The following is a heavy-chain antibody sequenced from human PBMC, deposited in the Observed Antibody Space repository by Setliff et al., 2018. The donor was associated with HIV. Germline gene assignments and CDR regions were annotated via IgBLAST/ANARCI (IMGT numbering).Heavy chain of an antibody. D-gene: IGHD6-19*01. CDR1: GDSISSYY. J-gene: IGHJ1*01. CDR3: VRHGGWYGGSEYFQH. CDR2: IYASDSSGST. Sequence: SETLSLTCTVSGDSISSYYWSWIRQPAGQELEWIGHIYASDSSGSTNYNPSLKNRVTIYVDTSKNQFSLRLNSVTAADTAAYYCVRHGGWYGGSEYFQHWGQGTLVTVSS. V-gene: IGHV4-4*08.